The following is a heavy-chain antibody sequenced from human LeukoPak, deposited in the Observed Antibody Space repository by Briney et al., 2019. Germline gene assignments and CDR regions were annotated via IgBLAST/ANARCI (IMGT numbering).Heavy chain of an antibody. V-gene: IGHV4-39*07. CDR2: IYYSGST. CDR3: ARWAPEWELLLYYYYYYMDV. CDR1: GGSISSSSYY. Sequence: SETLSLTCTVSGGSISSSSYYWGWIRQPPGKGLEWIGSIYYSGSTYYNPSLKSRVTISVDTSKNQFSLKLSSVTAADTAVYYCARWAPEWELLLYYYYYYMDVWGKGTTVTVSS. D-gene: IGHD1-26*01. J-gene: IGHJ6*03.